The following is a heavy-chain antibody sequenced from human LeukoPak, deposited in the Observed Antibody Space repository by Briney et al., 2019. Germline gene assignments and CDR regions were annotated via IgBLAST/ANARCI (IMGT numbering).Heavy chain of an antibody. CDR2: IYYSGST. V-gene: IGHV4-59*01. Sequence: SETLSLTCTVSGGSISSYYWSWIRQPPGKELEWIGYIYYSGSTNYNPSLKSRVTISVDTSKKQFSLKLSSVTAADTAVYYCARDRVEYSYDAFDIWGQGTMVTVSS. CDR1: GGSISSYY. D-gene: IGHD5-18*01. CDR3: ARDRVEYSYDAFDI. J-gene: IGHJ3*02.